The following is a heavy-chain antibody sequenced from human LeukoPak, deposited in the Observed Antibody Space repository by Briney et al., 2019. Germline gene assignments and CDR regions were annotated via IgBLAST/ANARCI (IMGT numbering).Heavy chain of an antibody. Sequence: SETLSLTCTVSGGSISSSSYYWGWIRQPPGKGLEWIGSIYYSGSTYHNPSLKSRVTISVDTSKNQFSLKLSSVTAADTAVYYCARFKRMTMIRGVIIGYFDYWGQGTLVTVSS. CDR2: IYYSGST. CDR1: GGSISSSSYY. J-gene: IGHJ4*02. V-gene: IGHV4-39*07. CDR3: ARFKRMTMIRGVIIGYFDY. D-gene: IGHD3-10*01.